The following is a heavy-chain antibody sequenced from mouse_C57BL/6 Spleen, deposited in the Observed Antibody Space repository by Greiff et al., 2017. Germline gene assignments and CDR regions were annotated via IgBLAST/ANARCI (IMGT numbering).Heavy chain of an antibody. Sequence: EVQLQESGTVLARPGASVKMSCKTFGYTFTSYWMHWVKQRPGPGLEWIGAIYPGNRDPSYNQKIKGKAKLTAVTSASTAYVELSSLTSEDSAVYYGARRRDLYWCFDVWGTGTTVTVSA. CDR1: GYTFTSYW. CDR3: ARRRDLYWCFDV. V-gene: IGHV1-5*01. D-gene: IGHD3-3*01. CDR2: IYPGNRDP. J-gene: IGHJ1*03.